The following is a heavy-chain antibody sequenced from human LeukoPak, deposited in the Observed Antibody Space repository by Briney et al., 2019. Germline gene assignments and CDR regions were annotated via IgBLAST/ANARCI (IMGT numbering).Heavy chain of an antibody. V-gene: IGHV4-59*01. Sequence: PSETLSLTCAVYGGSFSDYYWSWIRQSPGKGLEWIGYIYYTGCTSYNPSLKSRVTISADTSKNEFSLKLNSVTAADTAVYYCASRKLGNDYWGQGTLVTVSS. D-gene: IGHD7-27*01. CDR1: GGSFSDYY. CDR2: IYYTGCT. J-gene: IGHJ4*02. CDR3: ASRKLGNDY.